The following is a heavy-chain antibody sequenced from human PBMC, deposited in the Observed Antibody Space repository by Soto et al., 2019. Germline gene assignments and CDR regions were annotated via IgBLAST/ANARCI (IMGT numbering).Heavy chain of an antibody. Sequence: QGLLVQSGAEMKKPGSSMKVSCKASVGAFNNYAFSWLRQSPGQGLEWMGGIIPMFVTPKFTEKFQGRISITEDDSTITLYLALSGLRSGDTAIYYCAGEVPSERRTCCYDNKGSFASWEQANMVTVSS. V-gene: IGHV1-69*01. CDR2: IIPMFVTP. CDR1: VGAFNNYA. J-gene: IGHJ5*02. CDR3: AGEVPSERRTCCYDNKGSFAS. D-gene: IGHD2-2*01.